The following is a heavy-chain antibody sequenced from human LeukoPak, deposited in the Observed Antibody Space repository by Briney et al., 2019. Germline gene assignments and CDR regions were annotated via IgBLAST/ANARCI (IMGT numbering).Heavy chain of an antibody. CDR1: GGSISGYY. Sequence: PSETLSLTCTVSGGSISGYYWSWIRQPAGKGLEWIGRIYTSGSTNYNPSLKSRVTMSVDTSKNQFSLKLSSVTAADTAVYYCARHGGIGVYLPDFDYWGQGTLVTVSS. D-gene: IGHD2-15*01. V-gene: IGHV4-4*07. CDR3: ARHGGIGVYLPDFDY. J-gene: IGHJ4*02. CDR2: IYTSGST.